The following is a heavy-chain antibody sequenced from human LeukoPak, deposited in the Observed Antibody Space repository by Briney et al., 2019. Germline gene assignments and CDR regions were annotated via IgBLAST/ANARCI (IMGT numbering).Heavy chain of an antibody. CDR1: GFTFDDYG. V-gene: IGHV3-20*01. CDR3: AGARHYYDIGVFPFFDY. CDR2: INWNGGST. J-gene: IGHJ4*02. D-gene: IGHD3-22*01. Sequence: PGGSLRLSCAASGFTFDDYGMSWVRQAPGKGLEWVSGINWNGGSTGYADSVKGRFTISRDNAKNSLYLQMNSLRAEKTSLYHCAGARHYYDIGVFPFFDYWGRGPLVTVS.